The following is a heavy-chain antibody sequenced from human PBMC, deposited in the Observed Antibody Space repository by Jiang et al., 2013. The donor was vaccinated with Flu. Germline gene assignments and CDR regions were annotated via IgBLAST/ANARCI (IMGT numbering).Heavy chain of an antibody. D-gene: IGHD3-3*01. J-gene: IGHJ6*02. CDR2: IWWNSATI. CDR1: GFTFDDYA. Sequence: VQLVESGGGLVQPGRSLRLSCAASGFTFDDYAMHWVRQAPGKGLEWVSGIWWNSATIGYADSVKGRFTISRDNAKNSLYLQMNSLRAEDTALYYCAKDIRHGTYDLGHWDYYGMDVWGQGTTVTVSS. V-gene: IGHV3-9*01. CDR3: AKDIRHGTYDLGHWDYYGMDV.